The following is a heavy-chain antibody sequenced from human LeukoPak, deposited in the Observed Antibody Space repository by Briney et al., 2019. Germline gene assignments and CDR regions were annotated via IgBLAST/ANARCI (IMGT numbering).Heavy chain of an antibody. D-gene: IGHD3-9*01. CDR3: ARLTGYSSESWFDP. J-gene: IGHJ5*02. CDR2: IYYSGST. CDR1: DDAISSGGYS. V-gene: IGHV4-61*08. Sequence: SETLSLTCIVSDDAISSGGYSWSGIRQPPGKGLEWIGYIYYSGSTNYKSSLKSRVTISVDTSKNQFSLKLSSVTAADTAVYYCARLTGYSSESWFDPWGQGTLVTVSS.